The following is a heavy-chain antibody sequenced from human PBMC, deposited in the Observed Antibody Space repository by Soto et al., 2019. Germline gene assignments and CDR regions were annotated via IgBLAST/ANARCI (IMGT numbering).Heavy chain of an antibody. J-gene: IGHJ4*02. CDR3: AREPATAKPEGVDF. D-gene: IGHD1-1*01. Sequence: QVQLVQSGAEVRKPGASVKVSCKASGYTFSDYYIHWVRQAPGQGREWMGWINPNSGGTKYAPKFHGGVTMTRDTSITTAYMELSRLRSGDAAVYYCAREPATAKPEGVDFWGQGTLVTVSS. V-gene: IGHV1-2*02. CDR2: INPNSGGT. CDR1: GYTFSDYY.